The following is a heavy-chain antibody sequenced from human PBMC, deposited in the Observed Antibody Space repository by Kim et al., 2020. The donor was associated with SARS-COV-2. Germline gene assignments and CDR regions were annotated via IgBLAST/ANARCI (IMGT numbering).Heavy chain of an antibody. CDR2: ISAYNGNT. CDR1: GYTFTSYG. V-gene: IGHV1-18*01. Sequence: ASVKVSCKASGYTFTSYGISWVRQAPGQGLEWMGWISAYNGNTNYAQKLQGRVTMTTDSSTSTAYMELRSLRSDDTAVYYCARDQVRYFDWSTWWFDPWGQGTLVTVSS. J-gene: IGHJ5*02. CDR3: ARDQVRYFDWSTWWFDP. D-gene: IGHD3-9*01.